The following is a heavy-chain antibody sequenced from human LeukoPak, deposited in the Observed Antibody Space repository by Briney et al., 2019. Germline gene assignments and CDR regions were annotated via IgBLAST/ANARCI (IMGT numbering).Heavy chain of an antibody. D-gene: IGHD2-2*01. CDR3: ARRGTSWFNDY. CDR2: INTNTGNP. V-gene: IGHV7-4-1*02. J-gene: IGHJ4*02. CDR1: GYTFTSYY. Sequence: ASVKVSCKASGYTFTSYYMHWVRQAPGQGLEWMGWINTNTGNPTYAQGFTGRFVFSLDTSVSTAYLQISSLKAEDTAVYYCARRGTSWFNDYWGQGTLVTVSS.